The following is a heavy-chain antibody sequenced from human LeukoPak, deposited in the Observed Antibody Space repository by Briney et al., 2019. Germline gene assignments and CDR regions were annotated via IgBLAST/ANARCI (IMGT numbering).Heavy chain of an antibody. Sequence: SETLSLTCTVSGGSISVYYWSWIRQPPGKGLEWIGYIYNSGSTNYNPSLKSRVTISVDTSKNQFSLKLSSVTAADTAVYYCARHSSMTTVTFDYWGQGTLVTVSS. D-gene: IGHD4-17*01. J-gene: IGHJ4*02. CDR1: GGSISVYY. CDR3: ARHSSMTTVTFDY. CDR2: IYNSGST. V-gene: IGHV4-59*08.